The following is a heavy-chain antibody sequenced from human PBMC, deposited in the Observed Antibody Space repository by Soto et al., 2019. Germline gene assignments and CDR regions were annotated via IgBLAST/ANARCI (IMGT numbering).Heavy chain of an antibody. D-gene: IGHD6-19*01. CDR1: VGSFSGYY. CDR2: INQGGST. J-gene: IGHJ4*02. V-gene: IGHV4-34*01. CDR3: ARGRVGSGWYRDY. Sequence: SETLSLTCAVYVGSFSGYYWSWIRQPPGKGLEWIGEINQGGSTNYNPSLKSRVTISVDTSNNHFSLKLSSVTAADTAVYYCARGRVGSGWYRDYWGQGTLVTFSS.